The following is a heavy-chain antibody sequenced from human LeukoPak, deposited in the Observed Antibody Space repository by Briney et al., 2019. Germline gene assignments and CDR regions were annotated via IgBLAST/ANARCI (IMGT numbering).Heavy chain of an antibody. CDR3: AKEVGYNSGWYYGMDV. Sequence: GSLRLSCAASGLTFSNYAMTWVRQAPGKGLEWVSGISGSGGTTYYADSVKGRFTISRDNSQNTLYLQMNSLRAEDTAVYYCAKEVGYNSGWYYGMDVWGKGTTVTVSS. V-gene: IGHV3-23*01. J-gene: IGHJ6*04. CDR2: ISGSGGTT. D-gene: IGHD6-19*01. CDR1: GLTFSNYA.